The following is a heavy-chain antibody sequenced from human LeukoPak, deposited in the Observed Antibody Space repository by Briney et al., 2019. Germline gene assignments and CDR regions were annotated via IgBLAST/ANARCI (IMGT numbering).Heavy chain of an antibody. J-gene: IGHJ4*02. D-gene: IGHD3-10*01. V-gene: IGHV1-8*01. Sequence: ASVKVSCKASGYTFTSYGINWVRQATGQGLEWMGWMNPNSGNTGYAQKFQGRVTMTRNTSISTAYMELSSLRSEDTAVYYRARGPYYASGSYTFWGQGTLVTVSS. CDR2: MNPNSGNT. CDR1: GYTFTSYG. CDR3: ARGPYYASGSYTF.